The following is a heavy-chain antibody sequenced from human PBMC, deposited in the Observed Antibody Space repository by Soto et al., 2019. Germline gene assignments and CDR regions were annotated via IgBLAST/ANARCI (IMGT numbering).Heavy chain of an antibody. J-gene: IGHJ5*02. V-gene: IGHV4-61*01. CDR3: ARRYSSSWYEFDP. D-gene: IGHD6-13*01. CDR2: IYYSGST. CDR1: GGSVSSCSYY. Sequence: QVQLQESGPGLVKPSETLSLTCTVSGGSVSSCSYYWSWIRQPPGKALEWIGYIYYSGSTNYNPSLKSRVTISVDTSKNQFSLKLSSVTAADTAVYYCARRYSSSWYEFDPWGQGTLVTVSS.